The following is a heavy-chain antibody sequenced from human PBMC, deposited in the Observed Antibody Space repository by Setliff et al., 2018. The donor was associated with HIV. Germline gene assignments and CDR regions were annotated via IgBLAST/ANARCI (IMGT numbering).Heavy chain of an antibody. J-gene: IGHJ4*02. CDR3: ASARIPTGGTSTSFDY. Sequence: PGGSLRLSCVASEFTFSDSWMHWVRQVPGQGLVWVSTINSDGSTTSYADSVKGRFTISRDNAKNTVYLQLNSLRPEDTAVYYCASARIPTGGTSTSFDYWGQGTLVTVSS. CDR2: INSDGSTT. V-gene: IGHV3-74*01. CDR1: EFTFSDSW. D-gene: IGHD1-1*01.